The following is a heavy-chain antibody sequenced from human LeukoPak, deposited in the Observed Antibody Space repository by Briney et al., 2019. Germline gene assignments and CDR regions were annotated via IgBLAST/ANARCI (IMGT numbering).Heavy chain of an antibody. Sequence: SETLSLTCTVSGGSISSYYWGWIRQPPGKGLEWIGYIYYSGSTNYNPSLKSRVTISVDTSKNQFSLKLSSVTAADTAVYYCASGSSGWGDYFDYWGQGTLVTVSS. CDR2: IYYSGST. J-gene: IGHJ4*02. D-gene: IGHD6-19*01. V-gene: IGHV4-59*01. CDR3: ASGSSGWGDYFDY. CDR1: GGSISSYY.